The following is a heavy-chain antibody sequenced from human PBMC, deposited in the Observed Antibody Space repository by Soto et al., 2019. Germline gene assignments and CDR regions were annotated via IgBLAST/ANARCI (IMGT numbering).Heavy chain of an antibody. Sequence: QLQLQESGSGLVKPSQTLSLTCAVSGGSISSGGYSWSWIRQPPGKGLEWVGYIYHSGSTYYNPSLKSRVTISVDRSTNQFSLKLSSVTAADTAVYYCARGIAARNKYYYYYYGMDVWGQGTTVTVSS. CDR2: IYHSGST. CDR3: ARGIAARNKYYYYYYGMDV. CDR1: GGSISSGGYS. D-gene: IGHD6-6*01. J-gene: IGHJ6*02. V-gene: IGHV4-30-2*01.